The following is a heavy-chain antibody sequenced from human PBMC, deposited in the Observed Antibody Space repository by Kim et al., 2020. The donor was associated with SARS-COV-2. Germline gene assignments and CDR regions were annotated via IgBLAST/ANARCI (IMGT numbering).Heavy chain of an antibody. V-gene: IGHV3-15*01. D-gene: IGHD3-10*01. Sequence: GGSLRLSCAVSGFTFNNAWMNWVRQAPGKGLEWVGRIKSKTDGGTREYAAPVKGRFTISRDDSKNTLYLQMNSLKTEDTAVYYCTTVGDYYGSGFWGQGTLVTVSS. CDR2: IKSKTDGGTR. J-gene: IGHJ4*02. CDR3: TTVGDYYGSGF. CDR1: GFTFNNAW.